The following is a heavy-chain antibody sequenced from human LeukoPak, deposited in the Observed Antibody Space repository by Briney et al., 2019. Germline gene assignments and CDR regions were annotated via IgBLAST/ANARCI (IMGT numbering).Heavy chain of an antibody. Sequence: QSGGSLRLSCAASGFTFSSYVMSWVRQAPGKGLEWVSAISGSGGSTYYADSVKGRFTISRDNSKNTLYLQMNSLRAEDTAVYYCAKPIIYCSSTSCYGERAFDIWGQGTMVTVSS. CDR1: GFTFSSYV. V-gene: IGHV3-23*01. D-gene: IGHD2-2*01. CDR2: ISGSGGST. CDR3: AKPIIYCSSTSCYGERAFDI. J-gene: IGHJ3*02.